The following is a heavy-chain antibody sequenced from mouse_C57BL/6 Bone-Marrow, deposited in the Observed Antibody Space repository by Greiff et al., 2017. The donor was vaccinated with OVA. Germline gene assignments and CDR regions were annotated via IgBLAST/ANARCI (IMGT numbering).Heavy chain of an antibody. CDR2: IYPGSGST. J-gene: IGHJ1*03. CDR3: ARSTSYFDV. CDR1: GYTFTSYW. V-gene: IGHV1-55*01. Sequence: VQLQQPGAELVKPGASVKMSCKASGYTFTSYWITWVKQRPGQGLEWIGDIYPGSGSTNSNEKFKSKATLPVATSSSTAYRQLSDLTSEDSAVYYCARSTSYFDVWGTGTTVTVSS.